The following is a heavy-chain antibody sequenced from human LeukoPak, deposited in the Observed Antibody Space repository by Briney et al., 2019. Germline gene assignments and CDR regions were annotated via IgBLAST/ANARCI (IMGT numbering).Heavy chain of an antibody. CDR3: AKSTSYYYDSSDPYYFDY. J-gene: IGHJ4*02. V-gene: IGHV3-64*01. CDR1: GFTFSSYA. CDR2: ISNGGGST. D-gene: IGHD3-22*01. Sequence: GGSLRLSCAASGFTFSSYAMHWVRQAPGKGLEYVSAISNGGGSTHYANSVKGRFTISRDSSKNTLYLQMNSLRAEDTAIYYCAKSTSYYYDSSDPYYFDYWGQGTLVTVSS.